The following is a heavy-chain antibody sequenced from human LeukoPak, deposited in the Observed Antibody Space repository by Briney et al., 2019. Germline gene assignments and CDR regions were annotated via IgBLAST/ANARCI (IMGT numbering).Heavy chain of an antibody. CDR1: GFTFSSYW. Sequence: QPGGSLRLSCAASGFTFSSYWMSWVRQVPGEGLEWVANIKQDGSEEYYVDSVKGRFTISRDNAKNSLYLQMNSLRADDAAVYYCARDKIVGATYFDYWGQGTLVTVSS. D-gene: IGHD1-26*01. V-gene: IGHV3-7*01. CDR2: IKQDGSEE. CDR3: ARDKIVGATYFDY. J-gene: IGHJ4*02.